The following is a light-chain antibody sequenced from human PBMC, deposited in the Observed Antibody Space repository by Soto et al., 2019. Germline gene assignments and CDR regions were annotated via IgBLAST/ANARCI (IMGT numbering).Light chain of an antibody. V-gene: IGKV1-27*01. CDR3: QRYNSAPRT. CDR2: AAS. J-gene: IGKJ1*01. Sequence: DIQMTQSPSSLSASVGDRVTITCRASQGISNYLAWYQQKPGTVPKLLISAASTLQTGVPSRFSGGGSGSAFTLTISSLQPEDVATYYCQRYNSAPRTFGQGTKVDI. CDR1: QGISNY.